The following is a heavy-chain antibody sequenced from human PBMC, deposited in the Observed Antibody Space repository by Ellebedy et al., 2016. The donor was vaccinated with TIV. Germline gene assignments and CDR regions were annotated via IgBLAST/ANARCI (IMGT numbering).Heavy chain of an antibody. CDR2: INHSGST. CDR3: ARGNRGGYCSSTSCPRWEWFNP. CDR1: GGSFSGYY. J-gene: IGHJ5*02. Sequence: SETLSLTXAVYGGSFSGYYWSWIRQPPGKGLEWIGEINHSGSTNYNPSLKSRVTISVDTSKNQFSLKLSSVTAADTAVYYCARGNRGGYCSSTSCPRWEWFNPWGQGTLVTVSS. V-gene: IGHV4-34*01. D-gene: IGHD2-2*01.